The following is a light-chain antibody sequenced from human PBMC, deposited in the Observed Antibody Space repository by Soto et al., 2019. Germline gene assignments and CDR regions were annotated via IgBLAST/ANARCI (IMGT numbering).Light chain of an antibody. CDR1: ESISSY. J-gene: IGKJ4*01. V-gene: IGKV3-11*01. CDR3: QQRSTWPLT. CDR2: DAS. Sequence: EIVLTQSPATLSLSPGERATLSCRASESISSYLDWYQQRPGQAPSLLIYDASNRATGIPARFSGSGSGTAFTLTIDNLEPEDFAVYYCQQRSTWPLTFGGGTKVEIK.